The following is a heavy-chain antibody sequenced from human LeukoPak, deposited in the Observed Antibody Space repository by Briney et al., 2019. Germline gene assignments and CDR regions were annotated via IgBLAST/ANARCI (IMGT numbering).Heavy chain of an antibody. CDR3: AKGGGIVVVPPFDI. D-gene: IGHD2-2*01. CDR2: ISYDGSNK. CDR1: GFTFSSYG. V-gene: IGHV3-30*18. J-gene: IGHJ3*02. Sequence: GGSLRLSCAASGFTFSSYGMHWVRQAPGKGLEWVAVISYDGSNKYYADSVKGRFTISRDNSKNTLYLQMNSLRAEDTAVYYCAKGGGIVVVPPFDIWGQGTMVTVSS.